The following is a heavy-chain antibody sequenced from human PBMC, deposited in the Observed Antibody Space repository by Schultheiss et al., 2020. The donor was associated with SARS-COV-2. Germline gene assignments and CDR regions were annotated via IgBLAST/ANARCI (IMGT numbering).Heavy chain of an antibody. CDR2: ISSSSSYT. V-gene: IGHV3-21*01. CDR3: ARDVGGATTWFDP. J-gene: IGHJ5*02. D-gene: IGHD1-26*01. Sequence: GESLKISCAASGFTFSSYSMNWVRQAPGKGLEWVSSISSSSSYTNYADSVKGRFTISRDNAKNSLYLQMNSLRAEDTAIYYCARDVGGATTWFDPWGQGSLVTVSS. CDR1: GFTFSSYS.